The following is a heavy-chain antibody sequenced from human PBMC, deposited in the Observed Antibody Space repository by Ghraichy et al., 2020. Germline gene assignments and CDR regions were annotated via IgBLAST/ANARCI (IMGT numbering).Heavy chain of an antibody. J-gene: IGHJ2*01. D-gene: IGHD6-13*01. CDR1: GFSFSDYS. Sequence: GESLNISCEGSGFSFSDYSMIWVRLTPRKALEWVSYITGSSITIFYTDSVKGRFTISGDNAKNSLYLQMNSLRAEDTAVYYCARLPLPRRAAVGDWYFDLWGRGTLVTVSS. V-gene: IGHV3-48*01. CDR2: ITGSSITI. CDR3: ARLPLPRRAAVGDWYFDL.